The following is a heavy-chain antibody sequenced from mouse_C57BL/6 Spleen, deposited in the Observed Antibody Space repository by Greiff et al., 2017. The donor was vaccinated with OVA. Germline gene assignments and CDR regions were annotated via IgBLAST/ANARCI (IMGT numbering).Heavy chain of an antibody. CDR1: GFSLTSYG. J-gene: IGHJ1*03. V-gene: IGHV2-2*01. CDR2: IWSGGST. D-gene: IGHD2-3*01. Sequence: QVQLKESGPGLVQPSQSLSITCTVSGFSLTSYGVHWVRQSPGKGLEWLGVIWSGGSTDYNAAFISRLSISKDNSKSQVFFKMNRLQADDTAIYYCARNDGYYDWYFDVWGTGTTVTVSS. CDR3: ARNDGYYDWYFDV.